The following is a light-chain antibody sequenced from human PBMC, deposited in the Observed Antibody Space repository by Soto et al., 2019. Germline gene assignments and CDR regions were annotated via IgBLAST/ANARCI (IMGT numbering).Light chain of an antibody. CDR3: QSYDSSLSGFVV. CDR2: GNS. V-gene: IGLV1-40*01. CDR1: SSNIGAGYD. Sequence: QSVLTPPPSVSGAPGQRVTISCTGSSSNIGAGYDVHWYQQLPGTAPKLLIYGNSNRPSGVPDRFSGSKSGTSASLAITGLQAEDEADYYCQSYDSSLSGFVVFGGGTKVTVL. J-gene: IGLJ2*01.